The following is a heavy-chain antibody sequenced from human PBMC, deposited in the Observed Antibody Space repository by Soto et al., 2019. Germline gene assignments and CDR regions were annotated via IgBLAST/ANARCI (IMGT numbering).Heavy chain of an antibody. J-gene: IGHJ3*02. CDR2: ISYDGSNI. D-gene: IGHD1-26*01. Sequence: PGGSLRLSCAASGFTFSSYAMHWVRQAPGKGLEWVAVISYDGSNIYYADSVKGRFTISRDNSKNTLYLQMNSLRAEDTAAHYCARDSRATGAGAFAIWGLGTMVTVSS. CDR1: GFTFSSYA. CDR3: ARDSRATGAGAFAI. V-gene: IGHV3-30-3*01.